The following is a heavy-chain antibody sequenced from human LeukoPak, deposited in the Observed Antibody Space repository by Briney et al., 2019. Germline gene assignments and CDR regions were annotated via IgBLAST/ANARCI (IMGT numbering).Heavy chain of an antibody. CDR2: IQYDGSNE. V-gene: IGHV3-30*19. CDR1: GFSFSSYG. J-gene: IGHJ4*02. D-gene: IGHD5-18*01. Sequence: GGSLRLSCAASGFSFSSYGMHWVRQAPGKGLEWVAYIQYDGSNEQYADSVKGRFSISRDSSKNILNLQMNSLRAEDTAVYYCARCGYSYGYGNDYWGQGTLVTVSS. CDR3: ARCGYSYGYGNDY.